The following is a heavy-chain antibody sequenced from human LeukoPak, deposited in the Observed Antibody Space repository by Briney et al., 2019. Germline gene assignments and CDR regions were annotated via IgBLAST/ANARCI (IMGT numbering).Heavy chain of an antibody. V-gene: IGHV4-61*02. J-gene: IGHJ6*03. CDR3: ARDGNRDGDMDV. D-gene: IGHD1-1*01. Sequence: SETLSLTCSVSGGSISGGSYYWSWIRQPAGKGLEWIGRIYTSGSTNYNPSLKSRVTISVDTSKNQFSLKLSSVTAADTAVYYCARDGNRDGDMDVWGKGTTVTVSS. CDR2: IYTSGST. CDR1: GGSISGGSYY.